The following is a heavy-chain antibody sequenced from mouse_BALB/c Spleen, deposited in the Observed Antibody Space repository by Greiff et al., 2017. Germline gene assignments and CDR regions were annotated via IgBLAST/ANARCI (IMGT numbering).Heavy chain of an antibody. Sequence: EVKVEESGPSLVKPSQTLSLTCSVTGDSITSGYWNWIRKFPGNKLEYMGYISYSGSTYYSPSLKSRISITRDTSKNQYYLQLNSVTTEDTATYYCARRQVYGNYEDAMDYWGQGTSVTVSS. CDR3: ARRQVYGNYEDAMDY. J-gene: IGHJ4*01. V-gene: IGHV3-8*02. CDR2: ISYSGST. D-gene: IGHD2-1*01. CDR1: GDSITSGY.